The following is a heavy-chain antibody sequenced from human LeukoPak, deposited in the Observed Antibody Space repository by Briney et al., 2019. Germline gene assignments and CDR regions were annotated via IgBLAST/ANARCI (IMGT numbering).Heavy chain of an antibody. J-gene: IGHJ5*02. CDR3: GSQYYGDWFDP. CDR1: GYSFSNYW. D-gene: IGHD3-16*01. V-gene: IGHV5-51*01. Sequence: GESLKISCKASGYSFSNYWIGWVRQMPGKGLEWMGIIYPGDSECRYSPSFQGQVTISVDKSISTAYLQWSSLKASDTAMYYCGSQYYGDWFDPWGQGTLVIVSS. CDR2: IYPGDSEC.